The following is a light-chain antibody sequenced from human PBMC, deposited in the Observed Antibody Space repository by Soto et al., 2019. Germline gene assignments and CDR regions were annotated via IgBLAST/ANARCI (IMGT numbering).Light chain of an antibody. CDR1: QTVRSS. CDR3: QQHHKWPLT. V-gene: IGKV3-11*01. CDR2: EVS. J-gene: IGKJ4*01. Sequence: EIVLTQSPATLSLSPGERATISCRASQTVRSSLAWYQQKPGQATRLLIYEVSNRDTGIPARFSGSGSGADCTHTISSLEPGDFALYYCQQHHKWPLTFGGGTKV.